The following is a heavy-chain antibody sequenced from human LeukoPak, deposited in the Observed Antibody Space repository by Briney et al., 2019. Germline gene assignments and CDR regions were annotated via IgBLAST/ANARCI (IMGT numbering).Heavy chain of an antibody. J-gene: IGHJ4*02. CDR2: ISGSGGST. CDR1: GFTFSSYA. CDR3: VTTIFGVVRNFDY. Sequence: GGSLRLSCAASGFTFSSYAMSWVRQAPGKGLEWVSAISGSGGSTYYADSVKGRFTISRDNSKNTLYLKMNSLRAEDTAVYYCVTTIFGVVRNFDYWGQGTLVTVSS. V-gene: IGHV3-23*01. D-gene: IGHD3-3*01.